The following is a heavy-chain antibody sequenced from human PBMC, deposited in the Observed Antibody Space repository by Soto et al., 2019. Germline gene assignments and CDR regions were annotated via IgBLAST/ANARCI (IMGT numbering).Heavy chain of an antibody. Sequence: PGGSLRLSCAASGFTFSSYGMHWVRQAPGKGLEWVAVISYDGSNKYYADSVKGRFTISRDNSKNTLYLQMNSLRAEDTAVYYCAKYIRGPQTLPWYCISTSCLRHHRAPDYWGQGTLVTVSS. J-gene: IGHJ4*02. V-gene: IGHV3-30*18. D-gene: IGHD2-2*01. CDR3: AKYIRGPQTLPWYCISTSCLRHHRAPDY. CDR1: GFTFSSYG. CDR2: ISYDGSNK.